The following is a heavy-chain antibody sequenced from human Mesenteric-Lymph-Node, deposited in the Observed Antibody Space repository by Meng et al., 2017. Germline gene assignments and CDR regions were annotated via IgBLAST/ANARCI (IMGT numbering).Heavy chain of an antibody. CDR2: INSNTGGT. Sequence: QVQVEQSGAEVKKPGTSVKVSCKASGLPLTGHHMHWVRQVPGQGFEWMGRINSNTGGTKYAQKCKGRCTMTGDYMELSSLKADDTAVYYCARVPYNYDNGGYYYRWGQGTLVTVSS. V-gene: IGHV1-2*06. D-gene: IGHD3-22*01. CDR3: ARVPYNYDNGGYYYR. CDR1: GLPLTGHH. J-gene: IGHJ4*02.